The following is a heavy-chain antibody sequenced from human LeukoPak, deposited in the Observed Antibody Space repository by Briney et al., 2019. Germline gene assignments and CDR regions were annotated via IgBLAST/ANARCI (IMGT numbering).Heavy chain of an antibody. D-gene: IGHD4-23*01. V-gene: IGHV4-39*07. CDR3: ARDWDYGGNPSWFDP. Sequence: SETLSLTCTVSGGSISGSTYYWGWIRQPPGKGLEWIGSIFYSGKTYYNPSLKSRVTISVDTSKNQFSLKLSSVTAADTAVYYCARDWDYGGNPSWFDPWGQGTLVTVSS. CDR1: GGSISGSTYY. J-gene: IGHJ5*02. CDR2: IFYSGKT.